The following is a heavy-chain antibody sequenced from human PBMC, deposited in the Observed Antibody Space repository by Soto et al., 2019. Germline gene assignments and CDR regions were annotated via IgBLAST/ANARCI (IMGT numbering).Heavy chain of an antibody. CDR2: ISTSGGTT. Sequence: EVQLLESGGALVQPGGSLRLSCGASGFTFCSYAMSWVRQAPGKGLEWVSTISTSGGTTYYADSVKRRFAISRDNSKKTLYLQMNSLRAEDTALYYCAKGDYDLAYWGQGTLVTVSS. D-gene: IGHD3-22*01. V-gene: IGHV3-23*01. CDR3: AKGDYDLAY. J-gene: IGHJ4*02. CDR1: GFTFCSYA.